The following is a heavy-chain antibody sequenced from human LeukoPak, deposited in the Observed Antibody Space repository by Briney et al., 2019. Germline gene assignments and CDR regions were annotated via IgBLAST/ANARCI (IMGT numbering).Heavy chain of an antibody. CDR1: GGTFISYA. CDR3: ARDLRGYRTGASTPFDY. D-gene: IGHD1-1*01. V-gene: IGHV1-18*01. CDR2: ISAYNGNT. J-gene: IGHJ4*02. Sequence: ASVKVSCKASGGTFISYAISWVRQAPGQGLEWMGWISAYNGNTNYAQKLQGRVTMTTDTSTSTAYMELRSLRSDDTAVYYCARDLRGYRTGASTPFDYWGQGTLVTVSS.